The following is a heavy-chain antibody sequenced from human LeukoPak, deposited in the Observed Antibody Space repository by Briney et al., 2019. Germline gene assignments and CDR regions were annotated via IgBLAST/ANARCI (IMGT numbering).Heavy chain of an antibody. CDR3: ARRYCSSVTCYAFDI. V-gene: IGHV3-48*01. D-gene: IGHD2-2*01. J-gene: IGHJ3*02. CDR2: IGSSGSTT. CDR1: GFAFNNYA. Sequence: GGSLRLSCAASGFAFNNYAMNWVRQAPGRGLEWVSYIGSSGSTTYYADSVRGRFTISRDNAKNSLYLQMNSLRAEDTAVYYCARRYCSSVTCYAFDIWGQGTMVTVSS.